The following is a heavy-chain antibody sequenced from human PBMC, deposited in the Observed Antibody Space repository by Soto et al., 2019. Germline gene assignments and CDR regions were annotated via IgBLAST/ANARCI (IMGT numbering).Heavy chain of an antibody. J-gene: IGHJ6*02. V-gene: IGHV3-30-3*01. CDR1: GFTXSSYA. Sequence: PGGSLRLSCAASGFTXSSYAMHWVRQAPGKGLEWVAVISYDGSNKYYADSVKGRFTISRDNSKNTLYLQMNSLRAEDTAVYYCARAPGGEWELPGHYYYYGMDVWGQGTTVTVSS. D-gene: IGHD1-26*01. CDR2: ISYDGSNK. CDR3: ARAPGGEWELPGHYYYYGMDV.